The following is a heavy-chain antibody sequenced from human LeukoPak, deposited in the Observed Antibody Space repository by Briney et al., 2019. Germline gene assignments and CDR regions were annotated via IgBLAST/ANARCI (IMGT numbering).Heavy chain of an antibody. J-gene: IGHJ4*02. CDR1: GFSFSDYY. D-gene: IGHD6-13*01. CDR2: ITSTGGTI. Sequence: GGSLRLSCAASGFSFSDYYMSWIRQAPGKGLEWVSYITSTGGTIYYADSVKGRFTISRDNAKNSPYLQMNSLRVEDTAVYYCARSGRIAAAGRIDYWGQGILVTVSS. CDR3: ARSGRIAAAGRIDY. V-gene: IGHV3-11*01.